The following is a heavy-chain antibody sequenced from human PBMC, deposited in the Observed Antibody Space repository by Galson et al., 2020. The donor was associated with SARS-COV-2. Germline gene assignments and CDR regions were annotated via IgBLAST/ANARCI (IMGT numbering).Heavy chain of an antibody. Sequence: GESLKISCAASGFTFSSYGMHWVRQAPGKGLEWVAVIWYDGSNKYYADSVKCRFTISRDNSKNTLYLQMNSLRAEDTAVYYCARSSWYGAPFDYWGQGTLVTVSS. J-gene: IGHJ4*02. CDR2: IWYDGSNK. D-gene: IGHD6-13*01. V-gene: IGHV3-33*01. CDR3: ARSSWYGAPFDY. CDR1: GFTFSSYG.